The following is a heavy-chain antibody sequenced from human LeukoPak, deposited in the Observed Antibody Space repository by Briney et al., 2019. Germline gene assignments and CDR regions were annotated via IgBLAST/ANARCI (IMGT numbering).Heavy chain of an antibody. CDR1: GFTFSSYT. J-gene: IGHJ6*03. V-gene: IGHV3-21*01. CDR3: ARDRDRAGSGSYFYYYYYYMDV. D-gene: IGHD3-10*01. Sequence: GGSLRLSCAASGFTFSSYTMNWVRQAPGKGLEWVSSISISGTYTYHADSVKGRFTISRDNAKNSLYLQMNSLRAEDTAVYYCARDRDRAGSGSYFYYYYYYMDVWGKGTTVTVSS. CDR2: ISISGTYT.